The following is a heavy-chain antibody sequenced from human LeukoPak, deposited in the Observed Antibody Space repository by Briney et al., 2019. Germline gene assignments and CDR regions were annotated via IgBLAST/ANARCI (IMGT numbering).Heavy chain of an antibody. CDR2: IYYSGCT. Sequence: SETLSLTCTVSGGSIRGYYWSWIRQPPGKGLEWIGYIYYSGCTNYNPSLKSRVTISVDTSKNQFSLKLSAVTAADTAVYYCARHEFDSGSLPYFDYWGQGILVTVSS. V-gene: IGHV4-59*08. J-gene: IGHJ4*02. CDR1: GGSIRGYY. D-gene: IGHD3-10*01. CDR3: ARHEFDSGSLPYFDY.